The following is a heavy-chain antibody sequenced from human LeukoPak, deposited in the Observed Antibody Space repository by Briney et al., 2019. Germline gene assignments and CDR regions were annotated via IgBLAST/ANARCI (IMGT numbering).Heavy chain of an antibody. Sequence: GGSLRLSCAASGFTFSSYAMHWVRQAPGKGLEYVSAISSNGGSTYYANSVKGRFTISRDNSKNTLYLQMGSLRAEDMAVYYCASGTTVTTFPGYYYYMDVWGKGTTVTVSS. CDR2: ISSNGGST. V-gene: IGHV3-64*01. J-gene: IGHJ6*03. CDR3: ASGTTVTTFPGYYYYMDV. D-gene: IGHD4-17*01. CDR1: GFTFSSYA.